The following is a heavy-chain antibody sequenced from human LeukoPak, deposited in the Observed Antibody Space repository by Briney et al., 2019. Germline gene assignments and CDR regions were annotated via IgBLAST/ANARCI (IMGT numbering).Heavy chain of an antibody. CDR1: GFTFSSYS. CDR3: AREKRITIFGVVTLDY. CDR2: ISSSSSTI. J-gene: IGHJ4*02. V-gene: IGHV3-48*01. Sequence: GGSLRLSCAASGFTFSSYSMNWVRQAPGKGLEWVSYISSSSSTIYYAGSVKGRFTISRDNAKNSLYLQMNSLRAEDTAVYYCAREKRITIFGVVTLDYWGQGTLVTVSS. D-gene: IGHD3-3*01.